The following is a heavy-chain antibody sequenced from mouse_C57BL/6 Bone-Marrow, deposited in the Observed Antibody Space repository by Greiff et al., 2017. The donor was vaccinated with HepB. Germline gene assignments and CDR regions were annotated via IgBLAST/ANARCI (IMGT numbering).Heavy chain of an antibody. CDR1: GFTFSSYA. CDR2: ISSGGDYI. Sequence: DVHLVESGEGLVKPGGSLKLSCAASGFTFSSYAMSWVRQTPEKRLEWVAYISSGGDYIYYADTVKGRFTISRDNARNTLYLQMSSLKSEDTAMYYCTRDYYGHWYFDVWGTGTTVTVSS. D-gene: IGHD1-1*01. V-gene: IGHV5-9-1*02. J-gene: IGHJ1*03. CDR3: TRDYYGHWYFDV.